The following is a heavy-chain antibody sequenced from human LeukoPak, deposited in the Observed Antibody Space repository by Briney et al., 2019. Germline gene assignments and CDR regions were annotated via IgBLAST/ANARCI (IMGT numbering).Heavy chain of an antibody. CDR2: ISSSSSYI. D-gene: IGHD6-13*01. J-gene: IGHJ5*02. Sequence: GGSLRLSCAASGFTFSSYSMNWVRQAPGKGLEWVSSISSSSSYIYYADSVKGRFTISRDNAKNSLYLQMNSLRAEDTAVYYCARDQVAAAGRTVNWFDPWGQGTLVTVSS. CDR3: ARDQVAAAGRTVNWFDP. V-gene: IGHV3-21*01. CDR1: GFTFSSYS.